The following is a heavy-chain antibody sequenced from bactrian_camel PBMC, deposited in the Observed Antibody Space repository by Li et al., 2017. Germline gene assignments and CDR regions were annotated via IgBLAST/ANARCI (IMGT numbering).Heavy chain of an antibody. CDR1: GFTFGTYA. V-gene: IGHV3S35*01. CDR2: IRSGGGTT. J-gene: IGHJ4*01. D-gene: IGHD6*01. Sequence: VQLVESGGGLVQPGGSLTLSCITSGFTFGTYAMAWIRQSPGAGLEWVSFIRSGGGTTYYADSVKGRFTVSRDNAKSTLYLQMNSLKPEDTAMYYCAASSKYGNCREVRTYDYWGQGTQVTVS. CDR3: AASSKYGNCREVRTYDY.